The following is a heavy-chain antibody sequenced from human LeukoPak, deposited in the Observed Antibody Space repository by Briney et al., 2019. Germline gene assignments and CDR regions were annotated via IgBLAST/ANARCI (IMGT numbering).Heavy chain of an antibody. CDR3: ARAGYDYGDPGEVLLDH. D-gene: IGHD4-17*01. CDR2: ISSSSSYI. J-gene: IGHJ4*02. CDR1: GFTFSSYS. V-gene: IGHV3-21*01. Sequence: PGGSLRLSCAASGFTFSSYSMNWVRQAPGKGLEWVSSISSSSSYIYYADSVKGRFTISRDNAKNSLYLHMNSLRAEDTAVYYCARAGYDYGDPGEVLLDHWGQGTLVTVSS.